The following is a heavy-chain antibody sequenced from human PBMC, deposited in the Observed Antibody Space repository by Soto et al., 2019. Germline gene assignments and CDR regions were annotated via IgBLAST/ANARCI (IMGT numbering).Heavy chain of an antibody. CDR2: INAGNGNT. J-gene: IGHJ3*02. Sequence: VASVKVSCKASGYTFTSYAMHWVRQAPGQRLEWMGWINAGNGNTKYSQKFQGRVTITRDTSASTAYMELSSLRSEDTAVYYCARVRYSSGWKGAFDIWGQGTMVTVSS. CDR3: ARVRYSSGWKGAFDI. CDR1: GYTFTSYA. D-gene: IGHD6-19*01. V-gene: IGHV1-3*01.